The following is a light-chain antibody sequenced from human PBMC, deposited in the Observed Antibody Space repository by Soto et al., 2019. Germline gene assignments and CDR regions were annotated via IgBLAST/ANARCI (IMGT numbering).Light chain of an antibody. J-gene: IGKJ5*01. Sequence: DIQMTQSPSSLSGSVGDRVTITCQASQDIGNSVNWYQQKPGKAPKLLLSAASNLETGXPLRFSGSGSGTDLAFIISSLQPEDVATYFCQQYGSLPITFGQGTRLEIK. V-gene: IGKV1-33*01. CDR3: QQYGSLPIT. CDR1: QDIGNS. CDR2: AAS.